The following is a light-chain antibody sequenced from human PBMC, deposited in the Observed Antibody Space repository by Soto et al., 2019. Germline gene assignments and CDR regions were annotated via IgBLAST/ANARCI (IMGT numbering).Light chain of an antibody. CDR1: QSISSW. V-gene: IGKV1-5*01. Sequence: DIQMTQSPSTLSASIGDRVTITCRASQSISSWLALYQQQPGKAPKLLICDASILQSGVPPRFSGSASGTQFTLTISRLQPDDFATYYCQHYNNFSPRTFGQGTKVDIK. CDR3: QHYNNFSPRT. J-gene: IGKJ1*01. CDR2: DAS.